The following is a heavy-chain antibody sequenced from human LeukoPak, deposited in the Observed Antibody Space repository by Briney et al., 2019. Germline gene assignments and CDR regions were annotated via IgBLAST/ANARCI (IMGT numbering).Heavy chain of an antibody. D-gene: IGHD6-13*01. J-gene: IGHJ3*02. CDR1: GFTFSSYA. CDR2: IIGSGGST. V-gene: IGHV3-23*01. Sequence: GGPLRLSCAASGFTFSSYAMSWVRQAPGKGLEWVSAIIGSGGSTYYADSVKGRFTISRDNSKNPLYLQMNSLRAEDTAVYYCANPYSSSWGDAFDIWGQGTMVTVSS. CDR3: ANPYSSSWGDAFDI.